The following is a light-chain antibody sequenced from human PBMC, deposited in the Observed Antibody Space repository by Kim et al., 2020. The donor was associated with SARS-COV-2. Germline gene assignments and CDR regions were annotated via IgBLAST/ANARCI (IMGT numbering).Light chain of an antibody. CDR3: QQYYNTPPL. V-gene: IGKV4-1*01. Sequence: ATITGESRQSVLYTANNKNYVAGDRQKPGQSQKLLISWAAARESGVAGRCSGSESRTDFDIPISSLQAEDAAVYYCQQYYNTPPLFGGGTKV. CDR2: WAA. CDR1: QSVLYTANNKNY. J-gene: IGKJ4*01.